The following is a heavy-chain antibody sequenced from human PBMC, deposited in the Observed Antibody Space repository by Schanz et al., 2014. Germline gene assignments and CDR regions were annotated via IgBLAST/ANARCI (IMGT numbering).Heavy chain of an antibody. CDR2: IRTNTGNP. D-gene: IGHD6-6*01. V-gene: IGHV7-4-1*02. CDR1: GYTFTDYD. CDR3: AREEEAAVRPFRFDY. Sequence: QVQLVQSGSELKKPGASVKVSCKASGYTFTDYDVNWVRQAPGQGLEWMGWIRTNTGNPTFAQGFTGRFVFSLDTSVSTAYLQISSLKAEDTAVYYCAREEEAAVRPFRFDYWGQGTLVTVSS. J-gene: IGHJ4*02.